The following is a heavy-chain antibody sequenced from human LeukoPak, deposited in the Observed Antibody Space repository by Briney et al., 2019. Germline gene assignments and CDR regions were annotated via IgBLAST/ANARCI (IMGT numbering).Heavy chain of an antibody. CDR3: ARVGGRFSYGYVDY. CDR2: ISYSGST. D-gene: IGHD5-18*01. J-gene: IGHJ4*02. V-gene: IGHV4-30-4*01. Sequence: SQTLSLTCTVSGGSISSGDYYWSWIRQLPGKGLEWIGYISYSGSTYYNPSLKSRVTISVDTSKNQFSLKLRSVTAADTAVYYCARVGGRFSYGYVDYWGQGTLVTVSS. CDR1: GGSISSGDYY.